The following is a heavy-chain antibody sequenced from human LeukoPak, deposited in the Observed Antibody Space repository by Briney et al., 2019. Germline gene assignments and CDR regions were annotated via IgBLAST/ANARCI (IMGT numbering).Heavy chain of an antibody. J-gene: IGHJ4*02. V-gene: IGHV4-4*02. CDR1: GGSISSSNW. Sequence: SSETLSLTCTVSGGSISSSNWWSWVRQSPGKGLEWIGEIYHSGSTNYNPSLKSRLTISVDKSKNQFSLKLSSVTAADTAVYYCARRHDGEFDYWGQGTLVTVSS. D-gene: IGHD3-10*01. CDR3: ARRHDGEFDY. CDR2: IYHSGST.